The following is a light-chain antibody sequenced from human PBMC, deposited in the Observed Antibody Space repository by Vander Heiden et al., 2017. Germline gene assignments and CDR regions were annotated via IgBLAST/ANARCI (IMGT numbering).Light chain of an antibody. V-gene: IGKV3-20*01. CDR2: SAS. Sequence: VLTQSPGTLSLSPGERATLSCRASQSVSSSYLAWYQHKPGQAPRLLVYSASSRATGIPDRFSGSGSGTDFTLTISRLEPEDFAVYYCQQYGSSPMYTFGQGTKLEIK. CDR3: QQYGSSPMYT. J-gene: IGKJ2*01. CDR1: QSVSSSY.